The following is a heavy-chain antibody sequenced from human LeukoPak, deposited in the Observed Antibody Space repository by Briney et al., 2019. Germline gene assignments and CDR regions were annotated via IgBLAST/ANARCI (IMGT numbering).Heavy chain of an antibody. CDR2: IQEDGKKE. J-gene: IGHJ4*02. V-gene: IGHV3-7*01. Sequence: GGSLRLSCEASGFTFTKFWMSWVRQAPGKGLEWVANIQEDGKKENYVDSVRGRFTISRDNAKNSIYLQMNSLRVEDTAVYYCAKDIVDGGDDYWGQGTLVIVSS. CDR1: GFTFTKFW. D-gene: IGHD2-21*02. CDR3: AKDIVDGGDDY.